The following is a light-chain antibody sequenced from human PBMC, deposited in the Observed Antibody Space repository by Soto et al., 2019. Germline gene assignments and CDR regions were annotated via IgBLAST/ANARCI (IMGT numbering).Light chain of an antibody. Sequence: EIVMTQSPATLSVSPGERATLSCRASQSVSSNLAWYQQKPGQAPRLLIYGASTRATGIPARFSGSGSGTEFTLTISSLQSEDFAVYYCQQYHNWPRTFGQGTKVAIK. CDR2: GAS. V-gene: IGKV3-15*01. J-gene: IGKJ1*01. CDR3: QQYHNWPRT. CDR1: QSVSSN.